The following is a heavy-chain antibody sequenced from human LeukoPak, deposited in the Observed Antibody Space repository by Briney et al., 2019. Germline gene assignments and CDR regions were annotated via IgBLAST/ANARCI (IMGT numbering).Heavy chain of an antibody. CDR2: IIPIFGTA. CDR1: GGTFSSYA. V-gene: IGHV1-69*13. CDR3: ARGDYSGYFRPFDY. Sequence: SVKVSCKASGGTFSSYAISWVRQAPGQGLEWMGGIIPIFGTANYAQKFQGRVTITADESTSTAYMELSSLRSEDTAVYYGARGDYSGYFRPFDYWGQGTLVTVSS. J-gene: IGHJ4*02. D-gene: IGHD5-12*01.